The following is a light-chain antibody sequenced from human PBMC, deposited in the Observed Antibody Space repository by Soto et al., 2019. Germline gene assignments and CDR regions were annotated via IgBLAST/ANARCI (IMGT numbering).Light chain of an antibody. CDR3: QQRNNWPT. Sequence: EIVLTQSPATLSLSPGERATLSCRASQSVNNYLAWYQQKPGQAPRPLIYDTSNRATGIPARFSGSGSGTDFSLTISSVEPEDFAVYYCQQRNNWPTFGGGTRVEIK. CDR2: DTS. J-gene: IGKJ4*01. V-gene: IGKV3-11*01. CDR1: QSVNNY.